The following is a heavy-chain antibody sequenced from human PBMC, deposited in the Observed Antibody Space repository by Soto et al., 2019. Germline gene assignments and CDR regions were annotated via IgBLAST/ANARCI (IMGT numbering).Heavy chain of an antibody. Sequence: EVQLVESGGGLVQPGGSLRLSCAASGFTFSSYWMSWVRQAPGKGLEWVANIKQDGSEKYYVDSVKGRFTISRDNAKNSLYLQVNSLRAEDTAVYYCARVRVVAAIPWFDPWGQGTLVTVSS. J-gene: IGHJ5*02. CDR1: GFTFSSYW. CDR3: ARVRVVAAIPWFDP. V-gene: IGHV3-7*05. D-gene: IGHD2-15*01. CDR2: IKQDGSEK.